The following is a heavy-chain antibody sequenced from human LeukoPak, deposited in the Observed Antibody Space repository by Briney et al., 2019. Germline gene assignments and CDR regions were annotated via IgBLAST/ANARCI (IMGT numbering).Heavy chain of an antibody. V-gene: IGHV4-59*11. CDR3: AREYRALDY. Sequence: SETLSLTCTVSGGSISSHYWSWIRQPPGKGLEWIGYIYYSGSTNYNPSLESRVAISVDTSKNQFSLKLSSVTAADTAVYYCAREYRALDYWGQGTLVTVSS. D-gene: IGHD3-3*02. J-gene: IGHJ4*02. CDR2: IYYSGST. CDR1: GGSISSHY.